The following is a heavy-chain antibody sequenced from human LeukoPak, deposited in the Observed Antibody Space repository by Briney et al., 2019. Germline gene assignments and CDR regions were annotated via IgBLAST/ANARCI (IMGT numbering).Heavy chain of an antibody. Sequence: PGGSLRLSCAASGFTFSSHSMNWVRQAPGKGLEWVSYISSSSSTIYYADSVRGRFTISRDNAKNSLYLQMNSLRAEDTAVYYCARGAGECSGGSCYVINWFDPWGQGTLVTVSS. J-gene: IGHJ5*02. CDR1: GFTFSSHS. CDR2: ISSSSSTI. V-gene: IGHV3-48*01. D-gene: IGHD2-15*01. CDR3: ARGAGECSGGSCYVINWFDP.